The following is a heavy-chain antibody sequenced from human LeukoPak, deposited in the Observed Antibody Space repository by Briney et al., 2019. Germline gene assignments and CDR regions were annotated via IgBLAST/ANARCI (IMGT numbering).Heavy chain of an antibody. CDR2: ISYDGSNK. Sequence: GRSLRLSCAASGFTFSSYGMHWVRQAPGKGLEWVAVISYDGSNKYYADSVKGRFTISRDNSKNTLYLQMNSLRAEDTAVYYCAKDHQDRGLDYWGQGTLVTVSS. D-gene: IGHD3-10*01. V-gene: IGHV3-30*18. CDR1: GFTFSSYG. J-gene: IGHJ4*02. CDR3: AKDHQDRGLDY.